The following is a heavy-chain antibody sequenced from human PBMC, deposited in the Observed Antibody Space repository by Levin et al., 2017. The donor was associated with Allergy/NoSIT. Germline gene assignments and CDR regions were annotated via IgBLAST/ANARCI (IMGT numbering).Heavy chain of an antibody. Sequence: SCAASGFTFSSYAMSWVRQAPGKGLEWVSAISGSGGSTYYADPVKVRFTISRDNSKNTLYLQMNSLRAEDTAVYYCAKDRPDRMIVVAITPYYYYGMDVWGQGTTVTVSS. V-gene: IGHV3-23*01. CDR2: ISGSGGST. J-gene: IGHJ6*02. D-gene: IGHD3-22*01. CDR1: GFTFSSYA. CDR3: AKDRPDRMIVVAITPYYYYGMDV.